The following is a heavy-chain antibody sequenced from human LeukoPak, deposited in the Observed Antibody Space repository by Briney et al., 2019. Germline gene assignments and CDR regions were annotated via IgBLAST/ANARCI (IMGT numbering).Heavy chain of an antibody. CDR3: ATLGYCSGGSCYRDDY. Sequence: GASVKVSCKASGGTFSSYAISWVRQAPGQGLEWMGGIIPIFGTANYAQKFQGRVTITTDESTSTAYIELSSLRSEDTAVYYCATLGYCSGGSCYRDDYWGQGTLVTVSS. V-gene: IGHV1-69*05. D-gene: IGHD2-15*01. CDR2: IIPIFGTA. CDR1: GGTFSSYA. J-gene: IGHJ4*02.